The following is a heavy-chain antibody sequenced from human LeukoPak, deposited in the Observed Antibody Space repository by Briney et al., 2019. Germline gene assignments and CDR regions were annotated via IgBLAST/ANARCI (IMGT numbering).Heavy chain of an antibody. Sequence: PGGSLRLSCAASGFTFSNYAMNWVRQAPGKGLEWVSVINYSGGKTYYAQSVKGRFTISRVNSKNTLFLQMNSLGAEDTAVYYCAKDYQLVDSWGQGTLVTVSS. D-gene: IGHD1-1*01. CDR1: GFTFSNYA. V-gene: IGHV3-23*01. J-gene: IGHJ4*02. CDR2: INYSGGKT. CDR3: AKDYQLVDS.